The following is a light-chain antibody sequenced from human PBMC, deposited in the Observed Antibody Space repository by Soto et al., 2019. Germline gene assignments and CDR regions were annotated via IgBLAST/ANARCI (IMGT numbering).Light chain of an antibody. J-gene: IGLJ2*01. V-gene: IGLV2-14*01. CDR1: SSDIGRYKF. Sequence: QSALTQPASVSGSPGQSVTISCTGTSSDIGRYKFVSWFQQHPGKAPKLLIFEGTNRPSGVSNRFSGPKSGNTASLTISGLQAEDEAIYFCSSSTNTNTLVIFGGGTKVTVL. CDR2: EGT. CDR3: SSSTNTNTLVI.